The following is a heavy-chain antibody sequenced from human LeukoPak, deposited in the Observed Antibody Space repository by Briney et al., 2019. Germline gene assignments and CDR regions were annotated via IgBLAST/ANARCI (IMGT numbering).Heavy chain of an antibody. J-gene: IGHJ4*02. CDR1: GFTFSSYS. V-gene: IGHV3-48*01. D-gene: IGHD6-19*01. CDR2: ISSSSSTI. Sequence: PGGSLRLSCVVSGFTFSSYSMNWVRQAPGKGLEWVSYISSSSSTIYYADSVKGRFTISRDNSKNTLYLQMNSLRAEDTAVYYCARVLSSGWYYFDYWGQGTLVTVSS. CDR3: ARVLSSGWYYFDY.